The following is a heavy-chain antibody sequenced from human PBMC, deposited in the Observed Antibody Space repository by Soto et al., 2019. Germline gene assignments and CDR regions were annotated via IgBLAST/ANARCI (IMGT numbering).Heavy chain of an antibody. CDR3: ARANGSGSYYNPTPNWFDP. CDR1: GGSISSYY. D-gene: IGHD3-10*01. CDR2: IYYSGST. J-gene: IGHJ5*02. Sequence: SETLSLTCTVSGGSISSYYWSWIRQPPGKGLEWIGYIYYSGSTNYNPSLKSRVTISVDTSKNQFSLKLSSVTAADTAVYYCARANGSGSYYNPTPNWFDPWGQGTLVTVSS. V-gene: IGHV4-59*01.